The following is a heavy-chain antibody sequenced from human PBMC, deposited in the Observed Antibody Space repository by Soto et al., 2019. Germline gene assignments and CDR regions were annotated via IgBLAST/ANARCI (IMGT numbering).Heavy chain of an antibody. CDR3: AKAVWVTWGLYCFAS. D-gene: IGHD2-2*01. Sequence: EVHLLESGGDLLQPGGALRLSCSASGFAFSSYAMGWVRQAPGKGLEWGSGIFAIGGSTYYADSVMGRFTISRDNSNNTLYLQMNSLRPDDTAVYYCAKAVWVTWGLYCFASWGQGTLVSVSS. J-gene: IGHJ4*02. V-gene: IGHV3-23*01. CDR2: IFAIGGST. CDR1: GFAFSSYA.